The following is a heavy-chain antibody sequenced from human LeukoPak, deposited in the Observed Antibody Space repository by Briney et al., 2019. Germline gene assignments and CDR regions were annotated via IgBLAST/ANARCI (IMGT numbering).Heavy chain of an antibody. D-gene: IGHD2-8*01. CDR1: GFTFSSYS. CDR2: ISSSSSYI. Sequence: GGSLRLSCAASGFTFSSYSMNWVRQAPGKGLEWVSSISSSSSYIYYADSVKGRFTISRDNAKNSLYLQMNSLRAEDTAVYYCARDKTNGVRGLPNAFDIWGQGTVVTVSS. CDR3: ARDKTNGVRGLPNAFDI. V-gene: IGHV3-21*01. J-gene: IGHJ3*02.